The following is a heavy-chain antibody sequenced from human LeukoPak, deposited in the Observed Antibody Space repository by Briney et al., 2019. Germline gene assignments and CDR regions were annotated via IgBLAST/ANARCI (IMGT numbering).Heavy chain of an antibody. CDR1: GFSFSSFS. D-gene: IGHD5-24*01. V-gene: IGHV3-21*01. CDR3: GKDYVRWLQSPLDY. Sequence: GGSLRLSCAASGFSFSSFSMNWVRQAPGKGLEWVSSISSSSIYIYYADSVKGRFTISRDNAKNSLYLQMNSLRAEDTAVYYCGKDYVRWLQSPLDYWGQGTLVTVSS. J-gene: IGHJ4*02. CDR2: ISSSSIYI.